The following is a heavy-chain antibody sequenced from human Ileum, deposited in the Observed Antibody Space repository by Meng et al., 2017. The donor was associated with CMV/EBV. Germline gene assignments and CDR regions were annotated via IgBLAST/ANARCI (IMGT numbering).Heavy chain of an antibody. CDR1: GGSIKDYY. D-gene: IGHD3-16*01. J-gene: IGHJ4*02. CDR2: IYFGGST. Sequence: GRPQAWGPGLVRPSETLSLTCTVSGGSIKDYYWSWIRQPAGKGLEWIGRIYFGGSTNYNPSLKSRVTMPIDTPKNQFSLRLTSVTAADSAVYYCARGPGGFGDFDFDYWGQGSLVTVSS. V-gene: IGHV4-4*07. CDR3: ARGPGGFGDFDFDY.